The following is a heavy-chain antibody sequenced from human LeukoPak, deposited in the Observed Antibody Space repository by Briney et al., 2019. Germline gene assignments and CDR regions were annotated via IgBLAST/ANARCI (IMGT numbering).Heavy chain of an antibody. CDR1: GFTVSSNY. D-gene: IGHD5-18*01. Sequence: QAGGSLRLSCAASGFTVSSNYMSWVRQAPGKGLEWVSVIYSGGSTYYADSVKGRFTISRDNSKNTLYLQMNSLRAEDTVVYYCARDNGWIQLWFHFDYWGQGTLVTVSS. CDR2: IYSGGST. J-gene: IGHJ4*02. CDR3: ARDNGWIQLWFHFDY. V-gene: IGHV3-53*01.